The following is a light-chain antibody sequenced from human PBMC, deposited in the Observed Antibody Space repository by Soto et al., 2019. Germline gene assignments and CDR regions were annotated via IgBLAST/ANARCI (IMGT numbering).Light chain of an antibody. J-gene: IGLJ1*01. CDR2: SDN. CDR1: SSNIGSHT. Sequence: QSVLTQPPSASGTPGQRVTISCSGSSSNIGSHTVNWYQQLPGTAPKLLIYSDNQRPSGVPDRFSGSRSGTSASLAISGLQSEDEADYYCAAWDDSLIGDVFGTGTKLTVL. CDR3: AAWDDSLIGDV. V-gene: IGLV1-44*01.